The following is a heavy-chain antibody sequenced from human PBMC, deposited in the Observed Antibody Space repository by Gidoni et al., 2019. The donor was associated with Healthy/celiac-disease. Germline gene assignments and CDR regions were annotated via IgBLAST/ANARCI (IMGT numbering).Heavy chain of an antibody. CDR1: GFTFSSYA. J-gene: IGHJ3*02. CDR2: ISGSGGST. Sequence: EVQLLESGGGLVQPGGSLRLSCAASGFTFSSYAMSWVRQAPGKGLEWVSAISGSGGSTYYADSVKGRFTISRDNSKNTLYLQMNSLRAEDTAVYYCAKDKDCSGGSCYRGAFDIWGQGTMVTVSS. CDR3: AKDKDCSGGSCYRGAFDI. V-gene: IGHV3-23*01. D-gene: IGHD2-15*01.